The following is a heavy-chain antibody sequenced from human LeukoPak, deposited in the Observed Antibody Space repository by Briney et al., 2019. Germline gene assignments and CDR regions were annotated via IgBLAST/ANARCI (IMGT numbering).Heavy chain of an antibody. CDR2: IIPIFGTA. CDR1: GGTFSSYA. V-gene: IGHV1-69*13. CDR3: ARATYYDILTGYYPYYYYGMDV. D-gene: IGHD3-9*01. J-gene: IGHJ6*04. Sequence: SVKVSCEASGGTFSSYAISWVRQAPGQGLEWMGGIIPIFGTANYAQKFQGRVTITADESTSTAYMELGSLRSEDTAVYYCARATYYDILTGYYPYYYYGMDVWGKGTTVTVSS.